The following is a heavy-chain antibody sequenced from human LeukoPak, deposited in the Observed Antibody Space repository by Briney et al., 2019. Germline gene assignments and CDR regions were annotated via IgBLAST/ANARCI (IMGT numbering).Heavy chain of an antibody. D-gene: IGHD6-19*01. CDR2: IYYSGST. V-gene: IGHV4-59*01. CDR1: GGSIRSYY. Sequence: SETLSLTCTVSGGSIRSYYWSWIRQPPGKGLEWIGYIYYSGSTNYNPSLKSRVTISVDTSKNQFSLKLSSVTAADTAVYYCARFGSAFDYWGQGTLVTVSS. CDR3: ARFGSAFDY. J-gene: IGHJ4*02.